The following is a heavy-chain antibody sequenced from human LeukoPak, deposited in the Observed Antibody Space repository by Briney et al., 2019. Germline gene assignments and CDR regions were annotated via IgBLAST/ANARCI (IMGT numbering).Heavy chain of an antibody. CDR2: IRYDGSNK. D-gene: IGHD3-9*01. Sequence: GGSLRLSCAASGFTFSSYGMHWVRQAPGKGLEWVAFIRYDGSNKYYADSVKGRFTISRDNSKNTLYLQMNSLRAEDTAVYYCARDRYDILTGGADYWGQGTLVTVSS. V-gene: IGHV3-30*02. CDR1: GFTFSSYG. CDR3: ARDRYDILTGGADY. J-gene: IGHJ4*02.